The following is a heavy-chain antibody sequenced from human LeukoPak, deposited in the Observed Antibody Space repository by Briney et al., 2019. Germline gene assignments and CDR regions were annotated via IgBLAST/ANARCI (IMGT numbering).Heavy chain of an antibody. D-gene: IGHD3-3*01. V-gene: IGHV3-9*01. CDR3: ASAIRLRDY. Sequence: GRSLRLSCAASGFTFDDYAMHWVRQAPGKGLEWVSGISWNSGSIGYADSVKGRFTISRDNAKNSLYLQMNSLRAEDTAVYYCASAIRLRDYWGQGTLVTVSS. CDR1: GFTFDDYA. J-gene: IGHJ4*02. CDR2: ISWNSGSI.